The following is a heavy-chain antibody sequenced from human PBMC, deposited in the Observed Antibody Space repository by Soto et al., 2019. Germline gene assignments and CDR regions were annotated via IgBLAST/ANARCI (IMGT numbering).Heavy chain of an antibody. Sequence: GGSLRLSCAASGFTFSAYWMHWVRQAPGKGQVWVSRTNTDGTATTYADSVEGRFTISRDNAKNMLYLQMNSLRAEDTAVYYCTRGHYYGMDVWGQGTTVTVSS. CDR1: GFTFSAYW. CDR2: TNTDGTAT. J-gene: IGHJ6*02. V-gene: IGHV3-74*03. CDR3: TRGHYYGMDV.